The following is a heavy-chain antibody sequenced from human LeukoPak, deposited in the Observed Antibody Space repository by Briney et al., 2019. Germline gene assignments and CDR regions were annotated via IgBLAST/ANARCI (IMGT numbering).Heavy chain of an antibody. CDR3: ARGGRIVGATGNLDY. D-gene: IGHD1-26*01. V-gene: IGHV4-59*12. Sequence: PSETLSLTCTVSGGSISSYYWSWIRQPPGKGLEWIGYIYYSGSTNYNPSPKSRVTISVDTSKNQFSLKLSSVTAADTAVYYCARGGRIVGATGNLDYWGQGALVTVSS. CDR1: GGSISSYY. J-gene: IGHJ4*02. CDR2: IYYSGST.